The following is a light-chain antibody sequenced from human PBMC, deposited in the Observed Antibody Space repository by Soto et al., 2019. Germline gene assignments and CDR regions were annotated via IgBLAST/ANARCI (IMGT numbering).Light chain of an antibody. CDR3: QQLNSYPIT. Sequence: EMVMTQSPAILSVSPGERATLSCRASQSVNSNYLAWYQQHPGQPPRLLIYGISTRATGIPARFSGSGSGTEFSLTISSLESEDFAVYYCQQLNSYPITFGQGTRLEIK. V-gene: IGKV3-15*01. CDR1: QSVNSN. J-gene: IGKJ5*01. CDR2: GIS.